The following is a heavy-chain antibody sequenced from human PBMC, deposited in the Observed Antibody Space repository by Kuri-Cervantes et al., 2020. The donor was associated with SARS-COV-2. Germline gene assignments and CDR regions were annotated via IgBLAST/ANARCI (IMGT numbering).Heavy chain of an antibody. CDR1: GFTFSNYA. V-gene: IGHV3-30*04. CDR3: ARVYEYVRLAWGMDV. D-gene: IGHD2/OR15-2a*01. Sequence: GGSLRLSCAVSGFTFSNYAKHWVRQAPGKGLEWVAVISYDGSSKYYADSVKGRFTISRDNPKNTLYLQMNRLTIEDTAVYYCARVYEYVRLAWGMDVWGQGTTVTVSS. J-gene: IGHJ6*02. CDR2: ISYDGSSK.